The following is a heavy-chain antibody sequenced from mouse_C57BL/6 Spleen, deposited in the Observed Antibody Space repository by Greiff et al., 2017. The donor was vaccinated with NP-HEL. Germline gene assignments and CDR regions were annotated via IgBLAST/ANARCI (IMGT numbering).Heavy chain of an antibody. J-gene: IGHJ2*01. CDR2: IYPGGGDT. Sequence: QVQLQQSGAELVKPGASVKISCKASGYAFSSYWMNWVKQRPGKGLEWIGQIYPGGGDTNYNGKFKGKATLTADKSSSTAYMQLSSLTSEDSAVYFCGRSFYYYGSSYYFDYWGQGTTLTVSS. CDR1: GYAFSSYW. V-gene: IGHV1-80*01. D-gene: IGHD1-1*01. CDR3: GRSFYYYGSSYYFDY.